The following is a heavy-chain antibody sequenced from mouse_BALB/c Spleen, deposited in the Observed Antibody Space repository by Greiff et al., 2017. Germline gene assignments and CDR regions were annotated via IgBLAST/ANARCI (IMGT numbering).Heavy chain of an antibody. J-gene: IGHJ3*01. CDR3: ARGELDSWFAY. CDR1: GFSLTGYG. Sequence: VQRVESGPGLVAPSQSLSITCTVSGFSLTGYGVNWVRQPPGKGLEWLGMIWGDGSTDYNSALKSRLSISKDNSKSQVFLKMNSLQTDDTARYYCARGELDSWFAYWGQGTLVTVSA. V-gene: IGHV2-6-7*01. CDR2: IWGDGST.